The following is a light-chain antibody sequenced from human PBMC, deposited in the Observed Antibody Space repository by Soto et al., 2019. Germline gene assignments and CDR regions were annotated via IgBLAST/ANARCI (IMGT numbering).Light chain of an antibody. Sequence: DIQMTQSPSTLPASVVDRVTITCRASQTIGNWLAWYQQKPGKVPKLLIYNASTLESGAPSRFSGSGSGTEFTLTISSLQPDDFATYYCQQCNLYWTFGQGTKVEIK. CDR3: QQCNLYWT. CDR1: QTIGNW. J-gene: IGKJ1*01. CDR2: NAS. V-gene: IGKV1-5*03.